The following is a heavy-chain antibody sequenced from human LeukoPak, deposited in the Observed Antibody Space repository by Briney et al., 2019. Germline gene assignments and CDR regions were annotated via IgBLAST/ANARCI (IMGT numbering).Heavy chain of an antibody. V-gene: IGHV3-53*01. CDR2: IYSGGTT. J-gene: IGHJ4*02. CDR1: GFTVSTTY. D-gene: IGHD3-22*01. CDR3: AKDHVGMDMIVVVLDS. Sequence: GGSLRLSCVASGFTVSTTYMGWVRQAPGKGLEWVSVIYSGGTTYYGDSVKGRFTFSRDDSKNTLDLQMNSLRAEDTAVYYCAKDHVGMDMIVVVLDSWGLGTLVTVSS.